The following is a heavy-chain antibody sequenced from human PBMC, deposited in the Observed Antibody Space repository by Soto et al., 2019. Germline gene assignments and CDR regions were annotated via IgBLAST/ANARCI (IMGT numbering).Heavy chain of an antibody. J-gene: IGHJ4*02. V-gene: IGHV1-18*04. CDR3: AREYYYDSSGYSPVYCFDY. CDR2: ISAYNGNT. D-gene: IGHD3-22*01. CDR1: GCTFTSYG. Sequence: ASVKVSCKASGCTFTSYGISWVRQAPGQGLEWMGWISAYNGNTNYAQKLQGRVTMTTDTSTSTAYMELRSLRSDDTAVYYCAREYYYDSSGYSPVYCFDYWGQGTLVTVSS.